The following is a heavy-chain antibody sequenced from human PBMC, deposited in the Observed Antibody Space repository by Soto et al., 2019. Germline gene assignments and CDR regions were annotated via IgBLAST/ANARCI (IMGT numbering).Heavy chain of an antibody. CDR2: IYYSGST. J-gene: IGHJ5*02. D-gene: IGHD4-17*01. CDR1: GGSISSYY. V-gene: IGHV4-59*01. CDR3: ARDGYGDYPT. Sequence: QVQLQESGPGLVKPSETLSLTCTVSGGSISSYYWSWIRQPPGKGLEWIGYIYYSGSTNYNPSLKSRVTISVDTSKNQFSLKLSSVTAADTAVYYCARDGYGDYPTWGQVTLVTVSS.